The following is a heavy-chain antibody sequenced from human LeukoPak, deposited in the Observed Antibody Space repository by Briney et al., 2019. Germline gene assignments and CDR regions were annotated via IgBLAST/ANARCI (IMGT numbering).Heavy chain of an antibody. CDR1: GFTFSDHY. CDR2: TRNKANSYTT. J-gene: IGHJ4*02. V-gene: IGHV3-72*01. Sequence: PGGGLRLSCAASGFTFSDHYMDWVRQAPGKGLEWVGRTRNKANSYTTEYAASVKGRFTISRDDSKNSLYLQMNSLKTEDTAVYYCARDSGSYYFDYWGQGTLVTVSS. CDR3: ARDSGSYYFDY. D-gene: IGHD1-26*01.